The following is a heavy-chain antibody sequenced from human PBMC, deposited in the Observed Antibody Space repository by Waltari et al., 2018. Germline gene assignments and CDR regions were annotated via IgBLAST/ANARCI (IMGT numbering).Heavy chain of an antibody. CDR2: INAGNGNT. J-gene: IGHJ4*02. Sequence: QVQLVQSGAEVKKPGASVKVSCKASGYTFTSYAMHWGRQAPGQRLEWMGWINAGNGNTKYSQKFQGRVTITRDTSASTAYMELSSLRSEDTAVYYCARVVGVGASDYWGQGTLVTVSS. V-gene: IGHV1-3*01. CDR3: ARVVGVGASDY. D-gene: IGHD1-26*01. CDR1: GYTFTSYA.